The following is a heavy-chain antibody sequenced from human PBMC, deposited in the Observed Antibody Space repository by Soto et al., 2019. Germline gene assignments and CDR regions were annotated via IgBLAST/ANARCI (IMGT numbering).Heavy chain of an antibody. CDR2: INSDGSST. D-gene: IGHD2-2*01. CDR3: ARVETCNSISCYSVFES. CDR1: GFTFSNYW. Sequence: EVQLVESGGGLVQPGGSLRLSCTASGFTFSNYWMHWVRQPPGKGLVWVSGINSDGSSTTYADSVKGRFTISRDNAKNTLYLQMDSLRAEDTAVYYCARVETCNSISCYSVFESWGQGTLVTVSS. J-gene: IGHJ4*02. V-gene: IGHV3-74*03.